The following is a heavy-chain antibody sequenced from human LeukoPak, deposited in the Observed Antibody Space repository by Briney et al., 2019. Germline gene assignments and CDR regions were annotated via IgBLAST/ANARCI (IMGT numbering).Heavy chain of an antibody. CDR2: ISYDGSNK. J-gene: IGHJ4*02. V-gene: IGHV3-30*18. CDR3: AKAGLGGEYLDY. CDR1: GFTFSSYG. Sequence: GGSLRLSCAASGFTFSSYGMHWVRQAPGKGLEWVAVISYDGSNKYYADSVKGRFTISRDNSKNTPYLQMNSLRAEDTAVYYCAKAGLGGEYLDYWGQGTLVTVSS. D-gene: IGHD7-27*01.